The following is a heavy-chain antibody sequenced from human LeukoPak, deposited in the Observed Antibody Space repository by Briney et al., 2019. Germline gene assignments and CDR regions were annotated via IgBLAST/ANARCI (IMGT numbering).Heavy chain of an antibody. CDR3: ARLVYGRDV. J-gene: IGHJ4*02. D-gene: IGHD2-8*01. V-gene: IGHV4-59*08. CDR2: IYYSGST. CDR1: GVTISSYY. Sequence: WESLSLTCTVSGVTISSYYWRWIRQPPGKGLEWIGYIYYSGSTNYNPSPKSRRSISVDTYKNEFSLQLRSVTAADEAVYYCARLVYGRDVWAQGTLVSVSS.